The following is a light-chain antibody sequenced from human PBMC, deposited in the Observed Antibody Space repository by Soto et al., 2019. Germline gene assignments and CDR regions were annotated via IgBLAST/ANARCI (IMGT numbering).Light chain of an antibody. CDR2: AAS. J-gene: IGKJ1*01. CDR1: HSIRND. CDR3: RQYYSYPWT. V-gene: IGKV1-17*01. Sequence: DSQMTHFPSSPSPTIENRVTMTYRASHSIRNDLGWYQQKPGKAPKRLIYAASSLQSGVPSRFSGSGSGTEFTLTISCLQSEDFATYYCRQYYSYPWTFGQGTKVDIK.